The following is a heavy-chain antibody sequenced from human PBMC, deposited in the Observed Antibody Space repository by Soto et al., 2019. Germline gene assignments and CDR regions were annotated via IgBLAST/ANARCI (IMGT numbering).Heavy chain of an antibody. V-gene: IGHV1-3*01. CDR1: GYTFTSYG. Sequence: ASVKVSCKASGYTFTSYGITWVRQAPGQGLEWMGWINAGNGNTKYSQKFQGRVTITRDTSASTAYMELSSLRSEDTAVYYCARDMGATDYWGQGTLVTVSS. D-gene: IGHD1-26*01. CDR3: ARDMGATDY. CDR2: INAGNGNT. J-gene: IGHJ4*02.